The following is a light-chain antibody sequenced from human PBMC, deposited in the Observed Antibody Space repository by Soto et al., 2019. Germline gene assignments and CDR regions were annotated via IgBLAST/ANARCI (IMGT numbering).Light chain of an antibody. CDR3: QQSGGSLYT. J-gene: IGKJ2*01. V-gene: IGKV3-20*01. CDR1: ESVRTDS. Sequence: EGVLTQSPGTLSLSPGERATLSCRASESVRTDSLAWYQQRRGQPPRLLIFGTSSRATGIPDRFSGRGSETDFTLTITRLEPEDFAVYFCQQSGGSLYTFGQGTKVEMK. CDR2: GTS.